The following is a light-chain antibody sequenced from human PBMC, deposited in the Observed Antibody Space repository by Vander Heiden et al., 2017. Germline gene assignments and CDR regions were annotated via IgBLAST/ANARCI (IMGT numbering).Light chain of an antibody. CDR1: NLGSKS. J-gene: IGLJ3*02. Sequence: SYVLTQPPSVSVAPGQTARITCGGNNLGSKSVHWYQPKPGQAPVLFVYDDSNRLSGIPERFSGSNSGNTATITITRVEAGDEADYYCQVGDSSSDHRVFGGGTKLTVL. CDR3: QVGDSSSDHRV. V-gene: IGLV3-21*02. CDR2: DDS.